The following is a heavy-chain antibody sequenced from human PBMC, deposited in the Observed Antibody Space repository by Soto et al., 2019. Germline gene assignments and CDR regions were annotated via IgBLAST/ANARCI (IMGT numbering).Heavy chain of an antibody. CDR3: ASRIAVAGTIDYYYYYGMDV. CDR1: GGTFSSYA. CDR2: IIPIFGTA. Sequence: ASVKVSCKASGGTFSSYAISWVRQAPGQGLEWMGGIIPIFGTANYAQKFQGRVTITADESTSTAYMELSSLRSEDTAVYYCASRIAVAGTIDYYYYYGMDVWGQGTTVTVSS. D-gene: IGHD6-19*01. J-gene: IGHJ6*02. V-gene: IGHV1-69*13.